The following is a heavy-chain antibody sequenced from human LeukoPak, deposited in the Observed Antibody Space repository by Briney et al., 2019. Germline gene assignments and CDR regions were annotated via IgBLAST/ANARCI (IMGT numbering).Heavy chain of an antibody. CDR1: GYTFTSYD. Sequence: ASVKVSCKASGYTFTSYDINWVRQATGQGLEWMGWMNPNSGNTGYAQKFQGGVTMTRNTSISTAYMELSSLRSEDTAVYYCARDAVAGYYYYGMDVWGQGTTVTVSS. CDR2: MNPNSGNT. J-gene: IGHJ6*02. V-gene: IGHV1-8*01. D-gene: IGHD6-19*01. CDR3: ARDAVAGYYYYGMDV.